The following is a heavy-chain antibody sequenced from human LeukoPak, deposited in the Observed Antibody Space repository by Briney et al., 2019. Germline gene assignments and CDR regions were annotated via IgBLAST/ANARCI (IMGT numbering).Heavy chain of an antibody. J-gene: IGHJ4*02. D-gene: IGHD6-6*01. CDR2: VYDGGST. V-gene: IGHV4-39*07. CDR3: AKTGSTIAARPPDY. CDR1: GVSFSSSPYS. Sequence: PSETLSLTCTVSGVSFSSSPYSWGWIRQPPGKGLEWIGSVYDGGSTFYNPSLKSRVTISLDSSKNQFSLKLTSVTAADTAVYYCAKTGSTIAARPPDYWGQGTLVTVSS.